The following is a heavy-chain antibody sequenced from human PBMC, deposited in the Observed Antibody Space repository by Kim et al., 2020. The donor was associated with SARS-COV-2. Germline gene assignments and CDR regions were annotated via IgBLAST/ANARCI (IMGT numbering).Heavy chain of an antibody. CDR3: ARGYSSGWSDAFDI. V-gene: IGHV7-4-1*02. D-gene: IGHD6-19*01. Sequence: AQGFTGRFVFSLDTSVSTAYLQISSLKAEDTAVYYCARGYSSGWSDAFDIWGQGTMVTVSS. J-gene: IGHJ3*02.